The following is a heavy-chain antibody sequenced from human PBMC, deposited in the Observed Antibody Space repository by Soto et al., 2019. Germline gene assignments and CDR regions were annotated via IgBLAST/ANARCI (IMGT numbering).Heavy chain of an antibody. V-gene: IGHV3-30*18. CDR2: ISYDGSNK. CDR3: AKNRYYYDYGEDGMDV. D-gene: IGHD3-22*01. Sequence: GGSLRLSCAASGFTFSSYGMHWVRQAPGKGLEWVAVISYDGSNKYYADSVKGRFTISRDNSKNTLYLQMNSLRAEDTAVYYCAKNRYYYDYGEDGMDVWGQGTTVTV. J-gene: IGHJ6*02. CDR1: GFTFSSYG.